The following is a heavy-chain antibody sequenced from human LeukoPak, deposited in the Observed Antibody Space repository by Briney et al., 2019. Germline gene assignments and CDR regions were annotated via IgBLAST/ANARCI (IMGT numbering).Heavy chain of an antibody. CDR2: ISAYNGNT. J-gene: IGHJ5*02. CDR3: AGVPTYYDFWSDYSTGNWFDP. Sequence: ASVNVSCKASGYTFTSYGISWVRQAPGQGLEWMGWISAYNGNTNYAQKLQGRVTMTTDTSTSTAYMELRSLRSDDTDVYYCAGVPTYYDFWSDYSTGNWFDPWGQGTLVTVSS. V-gene: IGHV1-18*01. CDR1: GYTFTSYG. D-gene: IGHD3-3*01.